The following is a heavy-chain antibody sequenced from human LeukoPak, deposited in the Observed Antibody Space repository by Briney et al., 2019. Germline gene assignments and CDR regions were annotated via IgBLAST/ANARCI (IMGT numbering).Heavy chain of an antibody. J-gene: IGHJ4*02. Sequence: SQTLSLTCTVSGVSISSGSYYWSWIRQPAGKGLGWIGRIYTSGSTNYNPSLKSRVTISVDTSKNQFSLKLSSVTAADTAVYYCAREHNVLMVYAPYFDYWDQGTLVTVSS. D-gene: IGHD2-8*01. CDR2: IYTSGST. V-gene: IGHV4-61*02. CDR1: GVSISSGSYY. CDR3: AREHNVLMVYAPYFDY.